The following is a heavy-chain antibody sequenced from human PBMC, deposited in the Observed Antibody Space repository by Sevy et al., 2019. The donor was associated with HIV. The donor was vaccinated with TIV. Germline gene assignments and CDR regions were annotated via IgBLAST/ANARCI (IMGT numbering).Heavy chain of an antibody. CDR1: GFTFSRYG. Sequence: GGSLRLSCAASGFTFSRYGMHWVRQAPGKKMEYVSVISTNGNSAYYADSVKGRFTISRDNSKNTLYLQMRSLRPEDTAMYYCLKDQENNYYYGSGTYFDPWGQGTLVTVSS. CDR3: LKDQENNYYYGSGTYFDP. D-gene: IGHD3-10*01. V-gene: IGHV3-64D*06. CDR2: ISTNGNSA. J-gene: IGHJ5*02.